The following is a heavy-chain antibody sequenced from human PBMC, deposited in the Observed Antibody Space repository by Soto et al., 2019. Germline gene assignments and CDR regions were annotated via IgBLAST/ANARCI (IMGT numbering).Heavy chain of an antibody. V-gene: IGHV4-59*12. Sequence: SETLSLTCTVSGGSISIYYWSWIRQPPGKGLEWIGYFYYSGSTNYNPSLKSRFTISRDSAKNSMYLQMNSLTVEDTAIYYCASLDTARIQIAGYWGQGIQVTVSS. CDR1: GGSISIYY. CDR2: FYYSGST. J-gene: IGHJ4*02. CDR3: ASLDTARIQIAGY. D-gene: IGHD5-18*01.